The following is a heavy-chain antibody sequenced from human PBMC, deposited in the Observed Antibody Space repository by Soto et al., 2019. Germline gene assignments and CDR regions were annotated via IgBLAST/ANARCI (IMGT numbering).Heavy chain of an antibody. CDR2: ISSDGRTK. CDR1: GFTFRDYV. D-gene: IGHD6-19*01. CDR3: ARQNSGWSYYFDF. V-gene: IGHV3-30*04. Sequence: QVQLVESGGGVVQPGGSLRLSFAASGFTFRDYVMHWFRQAPGKGLEWVAVISSDGRTKYYTASMKGRFTISRDNSKDTLYLQMNNLRAGDTAVYYCARQNSGWSYYFDFWGQGTLVTVSS. J-gene: IGHJ4*02.